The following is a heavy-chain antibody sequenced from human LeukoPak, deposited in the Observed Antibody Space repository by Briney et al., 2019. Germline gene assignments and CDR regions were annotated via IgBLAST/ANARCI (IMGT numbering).Heavy chain of an antibody. Sequence: PGGSLRLSCVSSGFSFSNYAMSWVRQAPGKGLEWVSSISGSGGSTHYADSVKGRFTISRDKTKNTLYLQMNSLRAEDTAVYYCAKSVYYDASGYYREYYFDYWGQGTLVTVSS. CDR1: GFSFSNYA. V-gene: IGHV3-23*01. J-gene: IGHJ4*02. CDR2: ISGSGGST. CDR3: AKSVYYDASGYYREYYFDY. D-gene: IGHD3-22*01.